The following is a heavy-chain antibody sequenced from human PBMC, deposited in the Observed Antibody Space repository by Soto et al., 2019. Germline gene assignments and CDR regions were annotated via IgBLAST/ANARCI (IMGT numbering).Heavy chain of an antibody. CDR2: ISSSSSTI. V-gene: IGHV3-48*01. CDR3: ERDPTGY. J-gene: IGHJ4*02. Sequence: EVQLVESGGGLVQPGGSLRLSCAASGFTFSSYSMNWVRQAPGKGLEWVSYISSSSSTIYYEDSVKGRFTISKDNAKNSLYLQMNRLRAEETAVYYCERDPTGYWGQGTLVTVSS. CDR1: GFTFSSYS.